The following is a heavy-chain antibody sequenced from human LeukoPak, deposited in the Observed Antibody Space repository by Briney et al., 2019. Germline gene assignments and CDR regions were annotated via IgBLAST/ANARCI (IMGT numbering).Heavy chain of an antibody. Sequence: GGSLRLSCAASGFXFSSYEINWVRQAPGKGLEWVSYISSSGSPIYYADSVKGRFTISRDNANNSLYLQMNSLRAEDTAVYYCARESDYLWGSYRSFDCWGQGTLVTVSS. V-gene: IGHV3-48*03. D-gene: IGHD3-16*02. CDR2: ISSSGSPI. CDR1: GFXFSSYE. J-gene: IGHJ4*02. CDR3: ARESDYLWGSYRSFDC.